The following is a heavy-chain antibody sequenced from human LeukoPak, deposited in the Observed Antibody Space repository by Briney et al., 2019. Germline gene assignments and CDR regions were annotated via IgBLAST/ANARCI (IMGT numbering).Heavy chain of an antibody. J-gene: IGHJ5*02. CDR3: VRDRPHNWFDP. V-gene: IGHV1-2*02. Sequence: ASVKVSCKASGYTFSGYYIHWVRQAPGQGLEWMGLIKPDSGDTNYAQNFRGRVTMTRDTSITTAYMELNRLTPDDTAVYYCVRDRPHNWFDPWGQGTLVTVSS. CDR1: GYTFSGYY. CDR2: IKPDSGDT.